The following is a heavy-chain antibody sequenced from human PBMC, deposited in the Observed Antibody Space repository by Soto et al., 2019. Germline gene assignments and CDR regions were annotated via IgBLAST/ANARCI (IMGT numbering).Heavy chain of an antibody. Sequence: QVQLQQWGAGLFKPSETLSLTCAVYGGSLSGYYWSWIRQTPWKGLEWIGEINHSGSTNYNPSLKSRVTISVDTSKNQFSLKLSSVTAADTAVYYCARVGVATPPYYFDYWGQGTLVTVSS. V-gene: IGHV4-34*01. D-gene: IGHD5-12*01. CDR3: ARVGVATPPYYFDY. CDR1: GGSLSGYY. J-gene: IGHJ4*02. CDR2: INHSGST.